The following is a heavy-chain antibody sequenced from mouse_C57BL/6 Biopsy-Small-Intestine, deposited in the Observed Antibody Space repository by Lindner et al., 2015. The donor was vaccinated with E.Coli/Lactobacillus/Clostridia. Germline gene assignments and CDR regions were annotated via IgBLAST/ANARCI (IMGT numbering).Heavy chain of an antibody. V-gene: IGHV1-18*01. CDR1: GYTLTELS. J-gene: IGHJ3*02. CDR2: FDPEDGET. D-gene: IGHD2-3*01. Sequence: GPSVKVSCKVSGYTLTELSMHWVRQAPGKGLEWMGGFDPEDGETIYAQKFRGRVAMTEDTSTDTAYMELSNLRSEDTAVYYCARLLGYDAFDMWGQGTMVTVSS. CDR3: ARLLGYDAFDM.